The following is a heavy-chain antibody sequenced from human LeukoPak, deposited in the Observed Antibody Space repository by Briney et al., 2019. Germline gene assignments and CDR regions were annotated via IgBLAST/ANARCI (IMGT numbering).Heavy chain of an antibody. J-gene: IGHJ4*02. D-gene: IGHD5-18*01. CDR2: ISTGGGNT. CDR3: ARESQEGGYGY. CDR1: GFTFSSYT. V-gene: IGHV3-23*01. Sequence: GGSLRPSCTASGFTFSSYTMSWVRQAPGKGLKWVSTISTGGGNTYYADSVKGRFTASRDDSKNTLYLQMNSLRAEDTAVYYCARESQEGGYGYWGQGTLVTVSS.